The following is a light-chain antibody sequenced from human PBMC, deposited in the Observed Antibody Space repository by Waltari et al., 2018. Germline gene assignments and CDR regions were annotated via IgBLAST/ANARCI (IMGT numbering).Light chain of an antibody. Sequence: QSVLTQPPSASGTPGQRVTISCSGSSSNIGSNFVYWYQQLPGTAPKLLIYRNDQRPSGVPDRFSGSKSGTSASLAINGLRSEDEADYYCAAWDGSLTGPVFGGGTKLTVL. CDR3: AAWDGSLTGPV. CDR2: RND. V-gene: IGLV1-47*01. J-gene: IGLJ3*02. CDR1: SSNIGSNF.